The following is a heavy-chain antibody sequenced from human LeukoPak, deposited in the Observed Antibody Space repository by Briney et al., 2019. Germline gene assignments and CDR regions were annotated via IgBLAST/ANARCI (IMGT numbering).Heavy chain of an antibody. CDR1: GYTFTSYD. V-gene: IGHV1-8*01. CDR2: MSPNSGDT. J-gene: IGHJ4*02. Sequence: WASVKVSCTASGYTFTSYDFNWVRQATGQRPEWMGWMSPNSGDTGYAQKFQDRVTMTRNTSISTACMELSSLRSDDTAVYYCARGPPNWGYDYWGPGTLVTVSS. D-gene: IGHD7-27*01. CDR3: ARGPPNWGYDY.